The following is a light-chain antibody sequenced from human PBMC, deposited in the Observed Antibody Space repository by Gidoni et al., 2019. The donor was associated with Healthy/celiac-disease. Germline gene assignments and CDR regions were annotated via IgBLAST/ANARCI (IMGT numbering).Light chain of an antibody. CDR1: QSISSW. V-gene: IGKV1-5*03. CDR3: QQYNSYSYT. J-gene: IGKJ2*01. Sequence: DIQITQSPSTLSASVGDRVTITCRASQSISSWLAWYQQKPGKAPKLLIYKASSLESGVPSRFSGSGSGTEFTLTISSLQPDDCATYYCQQYNSYSYTFXXXTKLEIK. CDR2: KAS.